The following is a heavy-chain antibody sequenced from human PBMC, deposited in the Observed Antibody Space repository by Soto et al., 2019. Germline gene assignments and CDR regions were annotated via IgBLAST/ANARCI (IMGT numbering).Heavy chain of an antibody. D-gene: IGHD2-15*01. Sequence: ASVSVSCKASGYTFTSYGMSWVRPAPGQGLEGMGWISGNNGNTNYAQKLQGRVTMTTDTSASTAYMQLSSLRSEDTAVYYCARRGPYSYHYYGLAVWAQGTTDTVSS. V-gene: IGHV1-18*01. CDR3: ARRGPYSYHYYGLAV. J-gene: IGHJ6*02. CDR1: GYTFTSYG. CDR2: ISGNNGNT.